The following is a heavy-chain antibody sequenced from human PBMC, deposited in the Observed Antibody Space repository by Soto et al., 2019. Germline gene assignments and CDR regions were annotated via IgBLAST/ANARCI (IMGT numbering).Heavy chain of an antibody. J-gene: IGHJ4*02. CDR1: GGSISSSSYY. D-gene: IGHD6-13*01. Sequence: QLQLQESGPGLVKPSETLSLTCTVSGGSISSSSYYWGWIRQPPGKGLEWLGSIYYTGSTYYNPSLKRRVTRSVDTSKNQFSLKLSSVTAADTAVYYCARRGSSSWYGYWGQGTLVTVSS. CDR3: ARRGSSSWYGY. V-gene: IGHV4-39*01. CDR2: IYYTGST.